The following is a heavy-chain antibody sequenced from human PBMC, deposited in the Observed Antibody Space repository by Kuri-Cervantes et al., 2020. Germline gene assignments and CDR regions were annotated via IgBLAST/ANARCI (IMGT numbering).Heavy chain of an antibody. D-gene: IGHD3-10*01. J-gene: IGHJ3*02. CDR1: GGTFSSYA. CDR3: ARDFRPYYYGSGSYLRSAFDI. Sequence: SVKVSCKASGGTFSSYAISWVRQAPGQGLEWMGGIIPIFSTASYAQKFQGRVTMTTDESTSTAYMELSRLRSEDTAVYYCARDFRPYYYGSGSYLRSAFDIWGQGTMVTVSS. CDR2: IIPIFSTA. V-gene: IGHV1-69*05.